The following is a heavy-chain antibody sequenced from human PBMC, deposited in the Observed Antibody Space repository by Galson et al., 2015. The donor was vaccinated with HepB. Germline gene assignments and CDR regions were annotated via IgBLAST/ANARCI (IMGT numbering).Heavy chain of an antibody. J-gene: IGHJ4*02. V-gene: IGHV1-3*01. CDR1: GYTFTSYA. CDR2: INAGNGNT. D-gene: IGHD2-2*02. Sequence: SVKVSCKASGYTFTSYAMHWVRQAPGQRLEWMGWINAGNGNTKYSQKFQGRVTITRDTSASTAYMELSSLRSEDTAVYYCARGGGRPWIVVVPAATPPYFDYWGQGTLVTVSS. CDR3: ARGGGRPWIVVVPAATPPYFDY.